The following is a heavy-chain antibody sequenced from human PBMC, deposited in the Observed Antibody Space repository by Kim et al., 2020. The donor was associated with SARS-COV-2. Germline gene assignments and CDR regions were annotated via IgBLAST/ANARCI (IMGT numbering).Heavy chain of an antibody. D-gene: IGHD3-9*01. V-gene: IGHV4-39*01. CDR2: IYYSGST. CDR1: GGSISSSSYY. J-gene: IGHJ4*01. CDR3: ARQGDILTGYYLTYFD. Sequence: SQTLSLTCTVSGGSISSSSYYWGWIRQPPGKGLEWIGSIYYSGSTYYNPSLKSRVTISVDTSKNQFSLKLSSVTAADTAVYYCARQGDILTGYYLTYFD.